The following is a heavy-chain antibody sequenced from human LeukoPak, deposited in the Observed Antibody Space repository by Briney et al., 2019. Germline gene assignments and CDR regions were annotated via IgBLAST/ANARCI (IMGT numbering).Heavy chain of an antibody. CDR3: ARGPETNTYGIFH. D-gene: IGHD5-18*01. V-gene: IGHV3-74*01. Sequence: PGGSLGLSCAASGFTFSSYWMHWVRQAPGKGLVWVSRINSDGSSTSYADSVKGRFTISGDNAKNTLYLQMSSLRAEDTAVYYCARGPETNTYGIFHWGQGTLVTVSS. CDR2: INSDGSST. J-gene: IGHJ4*02. CDR1: GFTFSSYW.